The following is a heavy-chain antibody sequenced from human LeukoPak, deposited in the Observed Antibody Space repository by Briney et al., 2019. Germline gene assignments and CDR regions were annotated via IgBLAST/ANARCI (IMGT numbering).Heavy chain of an antibody. D-gene: IGHD1-26*01. V-gene: IGHV3-73*01. J-gene: IGHJ4*02. Sequence: GGSLRLSCAASGFTFSGSAMHWVRQASGKGLEWVGRIRSKANSYATAYAASVKGRFTISRDDSKNTAYLQMNSLKTEDTAVYYCTRHKSSSGSYHDYWGQGTLVTVSS. CDR3: TRHKSSSGSYHDY. CDR1: GFTFSGSA. CDR2: IRSKANSYAT.